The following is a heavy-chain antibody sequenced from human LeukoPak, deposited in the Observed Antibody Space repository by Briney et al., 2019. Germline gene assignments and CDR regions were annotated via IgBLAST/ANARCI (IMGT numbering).Heavy chain of an antibody. CDR2: ISGSGDIT. Sequence: GGSLRLSCAVSGFTFSAYVMSWVRQAPGKGLEWVSSISGSGDITYYADSVKGRFTISRDNSRNTLYLQMNSLRAEDTAVYYCAKGIDLYYYYYGMDVWGQGTTVTVSS. V-gene: IGHV3-23*01. J-gene: IGHJ6*02. CDR3: AKGIDLYYYYYGMDV. CDR1: GFTFSAYV.